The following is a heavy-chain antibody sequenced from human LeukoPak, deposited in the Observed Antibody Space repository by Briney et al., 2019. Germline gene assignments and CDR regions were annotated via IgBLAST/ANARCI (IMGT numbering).Heavy chain of an antibody. D-gene: IGHD6-13*01. CDR2: IYPGDSDT. CDR1: GYTFTSYW. V-gene: IGHV5-51*01. Sequence: GESLKISCKASGYTFTSYWIGWVRQMPGKGLEWMGIIYPGDSDTRYSSSFEGQVTISADKSINTAYLQWSRLKASDTAMYYCASLEGSSTWYYFDYWGQGTLVTVSS. J-gene: IGHJ4*02. CDR3: ASLEGSSTWYYFDY.